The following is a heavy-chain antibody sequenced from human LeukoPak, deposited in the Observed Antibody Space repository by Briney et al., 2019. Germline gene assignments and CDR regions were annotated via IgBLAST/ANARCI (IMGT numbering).Heavy chain of an antibody. CDR3: AREHSSGCIDR. D-gene: IGHD6-19*01. CDR1: GGSVSSGTYY. V-gene: IGHV4-61*01. J-gene: IGHJ2*01. Sequence: SETLSLTCTVSGGSVSSGTYYWSWIRQPPGKGLELIGYIYYSGSTDYNPSLKSRVTISVDTSKNQFSLKLSSVTAADTAVYYCAREHSSGCIDRWGRGTLVTVSS. CDR2: IYYSGST.